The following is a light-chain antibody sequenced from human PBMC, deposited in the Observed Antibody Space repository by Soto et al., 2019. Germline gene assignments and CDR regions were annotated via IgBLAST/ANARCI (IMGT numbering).Light chain of an antibody. CDR2: DVS. CDR1: SSDVGGYDY. Sequence: QSVLTQTRSVSGSPGQSVTISCTGTSSDVGGYDYVSWYQQRPDKAPRLMIYDVSKRPSGVPDRFSGSKSGNTASLTISGLQAEDEADYYCCSRAGRYTLLFGGGTKVTVL. V-gene: IGLV2-11*01. J-gene: IGLJ2*01. CDR3: CSRAGRYTLL.